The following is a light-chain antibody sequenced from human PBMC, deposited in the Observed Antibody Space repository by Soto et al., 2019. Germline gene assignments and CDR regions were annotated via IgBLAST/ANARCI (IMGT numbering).Light chain of an antibody. CDR1: QSISSN. V-gene: IGKV1-39*01. CDR3: QQSYSMPLT. J-gene: IGKJ4*01. Sequence: DIQMTQSPSSLSASVGDRVTITCRASQSISSNLNWYQQQPGIAPKLLIYAASTLQIGVPSRFSGSGSGTDFTLTISSLQPEDFASYFCQQSYSMPLTFGGGTKVEIK. CDR2: AAS.